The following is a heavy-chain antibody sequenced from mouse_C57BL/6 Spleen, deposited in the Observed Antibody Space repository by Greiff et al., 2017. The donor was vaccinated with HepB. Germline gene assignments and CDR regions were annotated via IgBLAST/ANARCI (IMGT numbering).Heavy chain of an antibody. V-gene: IGHV1-54*01. CDR3: ARSGELGWFAY. D-gene: IGHD4-1*01. CDR2: INPGSGGT. J-gene: IGHJ3*01. CDR1: GYAFTNYL. Sequence: QVQLQQSGAELVRPGTSVKVSCKASGYAFTNYLIEWVKQRPGQGLEWIGVINPGSGGTNYNEKFKGKATLTADKSSSTAYMQLSSLTSEDSAVYFCARSGELGWFAYWGQGTLVTVSA.